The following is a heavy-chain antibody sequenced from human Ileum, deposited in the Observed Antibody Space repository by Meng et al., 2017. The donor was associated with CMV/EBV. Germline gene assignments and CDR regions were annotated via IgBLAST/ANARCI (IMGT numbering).Heavy chain of an antibody. CDR2: IFFSGNT. Sequence: QGELRGSGPGLVKPSQTLSLSCTVSGASISSGDYYWSWIRQPPGKGLEWIGYIFFSGNTYYNPSLNNRVIISIDTPRNQFSLKVDSVTAADTAVYYCARFRIAALGNLFDPWGHGTLVTVSS. CDR3: ARFRIAALGNLFDP. D-gene: IGHD6-13*01. CDR1: GASISSGDYY. V-gene: IGHV4-30-4*08. J-gene: IGHJ5*02.